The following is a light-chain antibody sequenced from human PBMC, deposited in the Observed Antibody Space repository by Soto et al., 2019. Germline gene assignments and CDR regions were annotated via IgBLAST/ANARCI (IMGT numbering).Light chain of an antibody. CDR1: QSFGSN. J-gene: IGKJ1*01. CDR3: QQYNNWPPVT. CDR2: GAS. Sequence: EIVMTQSPDILSVSPGERATLSCRASQSFGSNLAWYQQKPGQSPRLLIYGASTRATGIPVRFSGSGSGTEFTLTISSLQSEDFAVYYCQQYNNWPPVTFGQGTKVDIK. V-gene: IGKV3-15*01.